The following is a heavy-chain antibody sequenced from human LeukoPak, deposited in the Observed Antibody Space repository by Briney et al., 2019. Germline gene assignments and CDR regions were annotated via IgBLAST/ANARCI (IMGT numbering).Heavy chain of an antibody. D-gene: IGHD4-11*01. J-gene: IGHJ4*01. CDR1: GYTFTSYG. CDR3: TKRPEGNYDSDY. V-gene: IGHV1-18*01. Sequence: ASVKVSCKASGYTFTSYGISWVRQAPGQGLEWMGWISANKGNTNQTHNPHPRTTTTTHTPTNTTYMELRSLRSDDTAVYYRTKRPEGNYDSDYWGHRTLVTVST. CDR2: ISANKGNT.